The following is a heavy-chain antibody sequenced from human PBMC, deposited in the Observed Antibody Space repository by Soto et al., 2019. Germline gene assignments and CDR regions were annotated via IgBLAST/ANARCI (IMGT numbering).Heavy chain of an antibody. CDR2: ISATGTTT. CDR3: ATYSSHFDY. CDR1: EFSFSSYA. J-gene: IGHJ4*02. Sequence: EVQLMESGGGLVQPGGSLRLSCAASEFSFSSYALNWVRQAPGKGLEWVSAISATGTTTYYADSVKGRFTISRDNSKRTLFLLMDSQSPEDTAVYYCATYSSHFDYWGQGTLVTVSS. V-gene: IGHV3-23*01. D-gene: IGHD6-13*01.